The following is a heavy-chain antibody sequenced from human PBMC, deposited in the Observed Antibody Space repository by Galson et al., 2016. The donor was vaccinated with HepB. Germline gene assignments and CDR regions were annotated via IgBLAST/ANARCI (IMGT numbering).Heavy chain of an antibody. Sequence: SVKVSCKASGYTFSRYGISWVRKAPGQGLEWMGWISAYKGDTNYAQSLQGRVTVTTDTSTSTAYMELRRLRSDDTAVYYCARVGNYVPMFFESSGQGTLVTVSS. V-gene: IGHV1-18*01. J-gene: IGHJ4*02. CDR3: ARVGNYVPMFFES. CDR1: GYTFSRYG. CDR2: ISAYKGDT. D-gene: IGHD1-7*01.